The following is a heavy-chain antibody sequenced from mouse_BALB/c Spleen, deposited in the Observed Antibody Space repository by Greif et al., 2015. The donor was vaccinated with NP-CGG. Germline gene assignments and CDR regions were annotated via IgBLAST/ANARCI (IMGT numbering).Heavy chain of an antibody. J-gene: IGHJ4*01. CDR3: ARDPYAMDY. Sequence: EVQRVESGGGLVQPGGSLRLSCATSGFTFTDYYMSWVRQPPGKALEWLGFIRNKANGYTTEYSASVKGRFTISRDNSQSILYLQMNTLRAEDSATYYCARDPYAMDYWGQGTSVTVSS. V-gene: IGHV7-3*02. CDR1: GFTFTDYY. CDR2: IRNKANGYTT.